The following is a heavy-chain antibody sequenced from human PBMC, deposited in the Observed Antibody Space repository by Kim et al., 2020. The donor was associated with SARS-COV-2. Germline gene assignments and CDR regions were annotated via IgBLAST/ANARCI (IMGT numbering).Heavy chain of an antibody. CDR1: GFTFSSYG. V-gene: IGHV3-33*01. J-gene: IGHJ4*02. CDR2: IWYDGSNK. Sequence: GGSLRLSCAASGFTFSSYGMHWVRQAPGKGLEWVAGIWYDGSNKYYADSVKGRFTISRDNSKNTLYLQMNSLRAEDTAVYYCARDFGDTAMPSEPDYWGQGTLVTVSS. CDR3: ARDFGDTAMPSEPDY. D-gene: IGHD5-18*01.